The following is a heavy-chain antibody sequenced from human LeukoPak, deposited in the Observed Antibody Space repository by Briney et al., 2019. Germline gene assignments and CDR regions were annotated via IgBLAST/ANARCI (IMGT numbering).Heavy chain of an antibody. V-gene: IGHV4-59*01. J-gene: IGHJ4*02. Sequence: SETLSLTCSVSGGSISSYFWSWIRQPPGKGLGWIGYINHSGNTYYNPSLRSRVTISVDTSKNQLSLKLSSVTAADTAVYYCARGQGSGSYYLDYWGQGTLVTVSS. CDR1: GGSISSYF. CDR2: INHSGNT. CDR3: ARGQGSGSYYLDY. D-gene: IGHD1-26*01.